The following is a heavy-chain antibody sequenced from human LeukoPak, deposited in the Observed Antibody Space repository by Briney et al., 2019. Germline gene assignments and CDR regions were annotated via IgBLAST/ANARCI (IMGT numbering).Heavy chain of an antibody. CDR3: AKASAQWLSKYYFEY. Sequence: RGGSLRPSCAASGFTFSSYAMSWVRPAPGKGLEWVSAISGSGGSTYYADSVKGRFTISRDNSKNTLYMQMNSLRAEDTAVYYCAKASAQWLSKYYFEYWGQGTLGPV. CDR1: GFTFSSYA. V-gene: IGHV3-23*01. CDR2: ISGSGGST. J-gene: IGHJ4*02. D-gene: IGHD3-22*01.